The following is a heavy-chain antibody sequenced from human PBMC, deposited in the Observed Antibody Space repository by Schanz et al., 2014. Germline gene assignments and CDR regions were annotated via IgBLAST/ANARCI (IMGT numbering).Heavy chain of an antibody. D-gene: IGHD3-10*01. V-gene: IGHV3-15*01. J-gene: IGHJ4*02. Sequence: EVQLVESGGGLVKPGGSLRLSCATSGFTLNNAWMNWVRQAPGKGLQWVARIKSKTDGGTRDYAAPVKGRFTISTDDSKNTVYRQMNSLQTEDPAVYYCTADLWFGAVWGVWWGQGTLVTVSS. CDR3: TADLWFGAVWGVW. CDR1: GFTLNNAW. CDR2: IKSKTDGGTR.